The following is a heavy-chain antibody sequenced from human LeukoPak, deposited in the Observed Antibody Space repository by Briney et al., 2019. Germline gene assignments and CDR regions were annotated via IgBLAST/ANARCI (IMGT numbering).Heavy chain of an antibody. CDR2: INHSGST. V-gene: IGHV4-34*01. J-gene: IGHJ4*02. D-gene: IGHD2-15*01. CDR1: GGSFSDYY. CDR3: ARGQVVREY. Sequence: SETLSLTCAVFGGSFSDYYWSWIRQPPGQGLEWIGEINHSGSTNYNPSLKSRVTMSVDTSKNQFSLKLSSVTAADTAVYYCARGQVVREYWGQGTLVTVSS.